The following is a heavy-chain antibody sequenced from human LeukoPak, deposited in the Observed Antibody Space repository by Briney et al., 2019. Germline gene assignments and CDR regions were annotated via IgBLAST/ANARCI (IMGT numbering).Heavy chain of an antibody. V-gene: IGHV3-30*18. CDR1: GFTLSSAW. Sequence: GGSLRLSCAASGFTLSSAWMNWVRQAPGKGLEWVSFISYDGSNKVHADSVMGRFTISRDNSKNAVDLQLNSLRDEDTAVYYCAKDWGQRGVGASLGHWGQGTLVIVSS. D-gene: IGHD1-26*01. J-gene: IGHJ4*02. CDR2: ISYDGSNK. CDR3: AKDWGQRGVGASLGH.